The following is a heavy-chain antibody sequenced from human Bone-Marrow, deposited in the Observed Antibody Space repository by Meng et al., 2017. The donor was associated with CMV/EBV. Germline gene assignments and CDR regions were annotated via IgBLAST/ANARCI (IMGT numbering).Heavy chain of an antibody. J-gene: IGHJ3*02. CDR3: AKVASYAHAFDI. CDR2: IYSGGSST. Sequence: GGSLRLSCAASGFTFSSYAMSWVRQAPGKGLEWVSVIYSGGSSTYYADSVKGRFTISRDNSKNTLYPQMNSLRAEDTAVYYCAKVASYAHAFDIWGQGTMVTVSS. V-gene: IGHV3-23*03. D-gene: IGHD2/OR15-2a*01. CDR1: GFTFSSYA.